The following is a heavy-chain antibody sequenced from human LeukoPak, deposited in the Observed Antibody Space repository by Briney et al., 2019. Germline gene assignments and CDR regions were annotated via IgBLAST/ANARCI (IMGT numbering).Heavy chain of an antibody. D-gene: IGHD3-10*01. CDR2: VYYSGST. J-gene: IGHJ4*02. V-gene: IGHV4-39*07. CDR3: ARSHGSGSYYNLNDY. CDR1: GGSISSSSYY. Sequence: PSETLSLTCTVSGGSISSSSYYWVWIRQSPGKGLEWIGYVYYSGSTYYNPSLKSRVTISVDTSKNQFSLKLSSVTAADTAVYYCARSHGSGSYYNLNDYWGQGTLVTVSS.